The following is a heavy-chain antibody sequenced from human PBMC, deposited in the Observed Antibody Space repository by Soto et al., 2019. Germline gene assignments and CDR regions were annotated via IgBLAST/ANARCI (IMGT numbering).Heavy chain of an antibody. CDR3: ARFAVVPAANDY. D-gene: IGHD2-2*01. V-gene: IGHV1-69*02. Sequence: QVQLVQSGAEVKKPGSSVKVSCKASGGTFSSYTISWVRQAPGQGLEWMGRIIPILGIANYAQKSQGRVTITADKSTSTAYMELSSLRSEDTAVYYCARFAVVPAANDYWGQGTLVTVSS. CDR2: IIPILGIA. J-gene: IGHJ4*02. CDR1: GGTFSSYT.